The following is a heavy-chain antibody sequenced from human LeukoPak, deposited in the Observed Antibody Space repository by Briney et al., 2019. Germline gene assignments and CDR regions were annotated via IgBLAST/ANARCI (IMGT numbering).Heavy chain of an antibody. CDR2: ISSSSSTI. V-gene: IGHV3-48*01. D-gene: IGHD3-22*01. CDR1: GFTFSSYS. Sequence: GGSLRLSCAASGFTFSSYSMNWVRQAPGKGLEWVSYISSSSSTIYYADSVKGRFTISRDNAKNSLYLQMNSLRAEDTAVYYCARGEYYDSSGYYPPGDHWGQGTLVTVSS. CDR3: ARGEYYDSSGYYPPGDH. J-gene: IGHJ4*02.